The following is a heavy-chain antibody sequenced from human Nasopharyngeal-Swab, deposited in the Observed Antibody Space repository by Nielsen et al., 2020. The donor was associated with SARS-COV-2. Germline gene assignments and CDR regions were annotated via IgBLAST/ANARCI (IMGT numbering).Heavy chain of an antibody. V-gene: IGHV4-59*01. CDR1: GGSISSYY. CDR3: ARDAYSSRGLYYYGLDV. CDR2: IFYSGST. D-gene: IGHD6-13*01. Sequence: SETLSLTCTVSGGSISSYYWSWIRQPPAKGLEWIGYIFYSGSTNYNPSLKSRVTISVDTSKNQFSLKLSSVTAADTAVYYCARDAYSSRGLYYYGLDVWGQGTTVTVSS. J-gene: IGHJ6*02.